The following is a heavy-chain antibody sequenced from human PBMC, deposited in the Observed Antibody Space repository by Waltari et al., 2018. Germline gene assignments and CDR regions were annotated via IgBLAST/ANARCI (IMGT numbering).Heavy chain of an antibody. V-gene: IGHV3-23*03. CDR2: IYSGVSST. CDR1: GFTFLSYA. J-gene: IGHJ3*02. D-gene: IGHD4-17*01. CDR3: AKFGSTVVAFDI. Sequence: DVQLLESVGGVVPPGGSLRLTCAPSGFTFLSYALIWVGQAPGRGLEWVSVIYSGVSSTYYTDSVKGRFTISRENSKNTLYLQMNSLRAEDTAVYYGAKFGSTVVAFDIWGQGTMVTVSS.